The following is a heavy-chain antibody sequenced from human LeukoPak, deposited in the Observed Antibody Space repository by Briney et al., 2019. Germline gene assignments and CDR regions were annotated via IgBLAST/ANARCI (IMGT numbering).Heavy chain of an antibody. J-gene: IGHJ4*02. D-gene: IGHD6-25*01. CDR2: IYASGIT. CDR1: GGSISSGY. Sequence: KPSETLSLTCTVSGGSISSGYWSWIRQPPGKGLEWIGWIYASGITNYNPSLKSRVTISVDTSKNQFSLKLTSVTAADTAVYYCARLGSGWPFDYWGQGTLVTVSS. CDR3: ARLGSGWPFDY. V-gene: IGHV4-4*09.